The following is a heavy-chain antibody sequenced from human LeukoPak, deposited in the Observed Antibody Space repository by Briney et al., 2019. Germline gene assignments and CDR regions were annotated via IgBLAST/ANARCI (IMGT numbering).Heavy chain of an antibody. D-gene: IGHD1-26*01. CDR3: AVGATTGKFDY. CDR2: IYTSGST. J-gene: IGHJ4*02. CDR1: GGSISSYY. V-gene: IGHV4-4*07. Sequence: SETLSLTCTVSGGSISSYYWSWIRQPAGKGLEWIGRIYTSGSTNYNPSLKSRVTMSVDTSKNQFSLTLSSVTAADTAVYYCAVGATTGKFDYWGQGTLVTVSS.